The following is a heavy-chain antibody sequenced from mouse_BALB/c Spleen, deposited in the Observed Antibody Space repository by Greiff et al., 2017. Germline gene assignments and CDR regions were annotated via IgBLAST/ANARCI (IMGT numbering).Heavy chain of an antibody. J-gene: IGHJ4*01. V-gene: IGHV5-4*02. CDR2: ISDGGSYT. CDR1: GFTFSDYY. Sequence: EVKVVESGGGLVKPGGSLKLSCAASGFTFSDYYMYWVRQTPEKRLEWVATISDGGSYTYYPDSVKGRFTISRDNAKNNLYLQMSSLKSEDTAMYYCARDAYGKGAMDYWGQGTSVTVSS. D-gene: IGHD2-10*02. CDR3: ARDAYGKGAMDY.